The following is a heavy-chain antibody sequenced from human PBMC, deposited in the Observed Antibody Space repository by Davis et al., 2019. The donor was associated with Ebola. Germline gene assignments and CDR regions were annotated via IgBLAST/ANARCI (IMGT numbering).Heavy chain of an antibody. CDR3: ARRGVIWGIYGMDV. Sequence: SVKVSCKASGGTFSTYTFTWVRQAPGQGLEWMGGIIPTFGAPTYAQRFQGRVTITADESTRTAYMELSSLTSEATAVYFCARRGVIWGIYGMDVWGQGTTVTVSS. CDR2: IIPTFGAP. V-gene: IGHV1-69*13. D-gene: IGHD3-16*01. CDR1: GGTFSTYT. J-gene: IGHJ6*02.